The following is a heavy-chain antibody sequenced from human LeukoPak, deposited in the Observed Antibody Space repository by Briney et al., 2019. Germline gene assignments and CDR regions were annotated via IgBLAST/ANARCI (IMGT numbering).Heavy chain of an antibody. D-gene: IGHD6-13*01. CDR2: IYTSGST. V-gene: IGHV4-4*07. J-gene: IGHJ4*02. CDR1: GGSISSYY. CDR3: ARDPLYSSSWEFDY. Sequence: SETLSLTCTVSGGSISSYYWSWIRQPAGKGLEWIGRIYTSGSTNYNPSLKSRVTMSVDTSKNQFSLKLSCVTAADTAVYYCARDPLYSSSWEFDYWGQGTLVTVSS.